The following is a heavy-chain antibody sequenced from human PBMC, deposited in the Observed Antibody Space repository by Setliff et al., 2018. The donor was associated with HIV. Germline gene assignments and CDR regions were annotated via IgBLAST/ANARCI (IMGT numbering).Heavy chain of an antibody. J-gene: IGHJ3*02. D-gene: IGHD3-22*01. CDR1: GYTFTNYY. CDR2: INPSGGKT. Sequence: GASVKVSCKASGYTFTNYYIHWVRQAPGQGLEWMGVINPSGGKTSYAKKFQGRLTMTRDTSRSTVYMELSSLRSEDTAMYYCSRCYYDSSGPTDAFDIWGQGTVVTVSS. V-gene: IGHV1-46*01. CDR3: SRCYYDSSGPTDAFDI.